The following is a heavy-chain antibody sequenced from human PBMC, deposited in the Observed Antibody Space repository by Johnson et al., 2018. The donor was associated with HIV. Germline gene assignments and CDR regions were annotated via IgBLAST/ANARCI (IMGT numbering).Heavy chain of an antibody. CDR3: ARNRLIPAAKGSYYTPSDAFDI. J-gene: IGHJ3*02. CDR1: GFTFSDYY. V-gene: IGHV3-11*01. Sequence: QVQLVESGGGLVKPGGSLRLSCAASGFTFSDYYMSWIRQAPGKGLEWVSYISSSGSTMYYADSVKGRFTISRDKSQNSLYLQMNSLRAEDTAVYYFARNRLIPAAKGSYYTPSDAFDIWGQGTMVTVSS. D-gene: IGHD3-10*01. CDR2: ISSSGSTM.